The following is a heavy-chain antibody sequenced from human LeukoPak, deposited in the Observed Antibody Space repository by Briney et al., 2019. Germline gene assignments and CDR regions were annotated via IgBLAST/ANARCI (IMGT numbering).Heavy chain of an antibody. CDR1: GGSISSDTYY. CDR2: IHASGST. Sequence: SQTLSLTCIVSGGSISSDTYYWSWIRKPAGKGLDWIGRIHASGSTNYNPSLRGRFSISVDTSKNQFSLHLSSVTAADTAVYFCARDTTMINNYYYYTDVWGKGTTVTVSS. V-gene: IGHV4-61*02. D-gene: IGHD5-18*01. J-gene: IGHJ6*03. CDR3: ARDTTMINNYYYYTDV.